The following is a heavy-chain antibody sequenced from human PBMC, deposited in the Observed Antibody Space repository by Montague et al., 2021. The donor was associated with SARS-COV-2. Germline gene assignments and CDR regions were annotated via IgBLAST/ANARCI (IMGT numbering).Heavy chain of an antibody. D-gene: IGHD1-26*01. CDR2: ISGSGGSR. Sequence: SLRLSCAASRFTFSSYAMSWVRQAPGKGLEWVSAISGSGGSRYSAGSLRGRFTISRDNSKNTLYLQLNSLRAEDTAVYYCAKDWTGGGELHSRFDYWGQGTLVTVSS. V-gene: IGHV3-23*01. CDR1: RFTFSSYA. CDR3: AKDWTGGGELHSRFDY. J-gene: IGHJ4*02.